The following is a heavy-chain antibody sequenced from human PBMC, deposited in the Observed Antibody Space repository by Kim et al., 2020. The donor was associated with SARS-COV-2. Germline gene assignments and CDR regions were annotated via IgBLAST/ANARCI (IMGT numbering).Heavy chain of an antibody. D-gene: IGHD1-7*01. V-gene: IGHV1-2*02. CDR1: GYTFTGYY. J-gene: IGHJ6*02. CDR3: ASPRTTYYYYGMDV. CDR2: INPNSGGT. Sequence: ASVKVSCKASGYTFTGYYMHWVRQAPGQGLEWMGWINPNSGGTNYAQKFQGRVTMTRDTSISTAYMELSRLRSDDTAVYYCASPRTTYYYYGMDVWGQGTTVTVSS.